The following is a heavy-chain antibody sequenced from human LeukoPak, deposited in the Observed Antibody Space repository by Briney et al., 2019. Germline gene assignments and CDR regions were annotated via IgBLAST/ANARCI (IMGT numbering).Heavy chain of an antibody. CDR3: ARGSGYSYGHDAFDI. CDR2: INPSGGST. V-gene: IGHV1-46*01. CDR1: GGTFSSYA. D-gene: IGHD5-18*01. J-gene: IGHJ3*02. Sequence: ASVKVSCKASGGTFSSYAISWVRQAPGQGLEWMGIINPSGGSTNYAQKFQGRVTMTRDMSTSTVYMELSSLRSEDTAVYYCARGSGYSYGHDAFDIWGQGTMVTVSS.